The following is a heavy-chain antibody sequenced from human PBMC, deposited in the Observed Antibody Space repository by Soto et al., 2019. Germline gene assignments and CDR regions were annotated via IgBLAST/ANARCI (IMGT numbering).Heavy chain of an antibody. CDR1: GGSVSSGRYY. D-gene: IGHD6-19*01. CDR2: IYYSGST. V-gene: IGHV4-61*01. CDR3: ARSGIGSGWF. J-gene: IGHJ2*01. Sequence: PSETLSLTCTVSGGSVSSGRYYWSWIRQPPGKGLEWIGYIYYSGSTKYNPSLKSRVTISVDTSKNQFSLKLSSMTAADTAVYYCARSGIGSGWFRGRGTSVPVS.